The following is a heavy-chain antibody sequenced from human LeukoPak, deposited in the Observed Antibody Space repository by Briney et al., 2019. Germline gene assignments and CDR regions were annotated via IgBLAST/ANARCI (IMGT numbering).Heavy chain of an antibody. CDR1: GGSFSGYY. D-gene: IGHD4-17*01. V-gene: IGHV4-34*01. Sequence: SETLSLTCAVYGGSFSGYYWSWIRQPPGKGLEWIGEINHSGSTNYNPSLKSRVTISVDTSKNQFSLKLSSVTAADTAVYYCARGPHSYGDYVDWGQGTLVTVSS. J-gene: IGHJ4*02. CDR2: INHSGST. CDR3: ARGPHSYGDYVD.